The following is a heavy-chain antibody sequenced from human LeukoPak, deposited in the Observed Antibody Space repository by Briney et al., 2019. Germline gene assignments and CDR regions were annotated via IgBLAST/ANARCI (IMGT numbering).Heavy chain of an antibody. Sequence: ASVKVSCKVSGYTLTELSMHWVRQAPGQGLEWMGWISAYNGNTNYAQKLQGRVTMTTDTSTSTAYMELRSLRSDDTAVYYCARDTGIWFGELPNFDYWGQGTLVTVSS. CDR3: ARDTGIWFGELPNFDY. D-gene: IGHD3-10*01. V-gene: IGHV1-18*01. CDR1: GYTLTELS. J-gene: IGHJ4*02. CDR2: ISAYNGNT.